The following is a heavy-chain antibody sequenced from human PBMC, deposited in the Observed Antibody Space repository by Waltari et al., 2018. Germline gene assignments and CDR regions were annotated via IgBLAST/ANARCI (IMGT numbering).Heavy chain of an antibody. V-gene: IGHV4-39*01. CDR3: ARQPAADWNFGEGFDY. CDR1: GGSISSSSYY. D-gene: IGHD1-7*01. Sequence: QLQLQESGPGLVKPSETLSLTCTVSGGSISSSSYYWGWIRQPPGKGLEWIGSIYYSGSTYYNPSLKSRVTISVDTSKNQFSLKLSSVTAADTAVYYCARQPAADWNFGEGFDYWGQGTLVTVSS. J-gene: IGHJ4*02. CDR2: IYYSGST.